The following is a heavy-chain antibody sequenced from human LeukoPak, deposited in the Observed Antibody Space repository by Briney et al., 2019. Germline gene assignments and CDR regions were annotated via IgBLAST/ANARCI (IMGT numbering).Heavy chain of an antibody. Sequence: GASVKVSCKASGYTFTSYGISWVRQAPGQGLEWMGWINPNSGGTNYAQKFQGRVTMTRDTSISTAYMELSRLRSDDTAVYYCARDHVDTAIRKLDYWGQGTLVTVSS. J-gene: IGHJ4*02. CDR1: GYTFTSYG. CDR3: ARDHVDTAIRKLDY. D-gene: IGHD5-18*01. CDR2: INPNSGGT. V-gene: IGHV1-2*02.